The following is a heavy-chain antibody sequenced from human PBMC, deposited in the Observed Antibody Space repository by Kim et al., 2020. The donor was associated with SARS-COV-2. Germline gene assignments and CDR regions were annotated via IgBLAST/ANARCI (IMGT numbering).Heavy chain of an antibody. J-gene: IGHJ4*02. CDR2: ILNNGAT. V-gene: IGHV3-13*04. Sequence: GGSLRLSCAASGFTFNTYDMHWVRQSTGKGLELVSTILNNGATFYPDSVRGRFTVSRENAKNSLYLQMNRLTAGDTAVYYCARGRTGDSADYWAQGTLVTVSS. D-gene: IGHD7-27*01. CDR1: GFTFNTYD. CDR3: ARGRTGDSADY.